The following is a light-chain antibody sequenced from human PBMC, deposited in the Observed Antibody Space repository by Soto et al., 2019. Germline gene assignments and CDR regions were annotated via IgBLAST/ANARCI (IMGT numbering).Light chain of an antibody. V-gene: IGKV1-39*01. J-gene: IGKJ1*01. CDR3: QQSYSNTQT. Sequence: DIQMTQSPSSLSASVGDRVTITCRASQSISTYLTWYQQKPGKAPKLLILIASNFPSGVPSRFSGSVSGTDFTLTISSLQPEDFATYYCQQSYSNTQTFGRGTKVEIK. CDR1: QSISTY. CDR2: IAS.